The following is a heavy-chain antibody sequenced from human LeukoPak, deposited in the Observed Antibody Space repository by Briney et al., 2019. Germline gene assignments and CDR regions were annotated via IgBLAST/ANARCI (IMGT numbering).Heavy chain of an antibody. V-gene: IGHV1-18*04. CDR3: ARGADHSSGLSPLTNWFDP. J-gene: IGHJ5*02. D-gene: IGHD6-19*01. CDR2: ISAYNGNT. CDR1: GYTFTSYG. Sequence: VASVKVSCKASGYTFTSYGISWVRQAPGQGLEWMGWISAYNGNTDYAQKLQGRVTMTTDTSTSIAYVELRSLRSDDTAVYYCARGADHSSGLSPLTNWFDPWGQGTLVTVSS.